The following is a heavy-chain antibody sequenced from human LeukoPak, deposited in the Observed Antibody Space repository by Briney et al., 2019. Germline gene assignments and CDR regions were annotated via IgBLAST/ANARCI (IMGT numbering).Heavy chain of an antibody. CDR2: ISAYNGNT. Sequence: ASVTVSCKASGYTFTSYGISWVRQAPGQGLEWMGWISAYNGNTNYAQKLQGRVTMTTDTSTSTAYMELRSLRSDDTSVYYCASDLDSRDWDFGFDYWGRGTLVTVSS. V-gene: IGHV1-18*01. D-gene: IGHD3-22*01. CDR3: ASDLDSRDWDFGFDY. CDR1: GYTFTSYG. J-gene: IGHJ4*01.